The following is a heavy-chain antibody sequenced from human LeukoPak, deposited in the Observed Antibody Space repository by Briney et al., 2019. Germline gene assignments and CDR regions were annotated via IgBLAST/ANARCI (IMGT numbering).Heavy chain of an antibody. CDR3: ARARRYYDYVWGSYREPVFDY. CDR1: GFTFSSYW. Sequence: GGSLRLSCAASGFTFSSYWMSWVRQAPGKGLEWVANIKQDGSEKYYVDSVKGRFTISRDNARNSLYLQMNSLRAEDTAVYYCARARRYYDYVWGSYREPVFDYWGQGTLVTVSS. V-gene: IGHV3-7*01. D-gene: IGHD3-16*02. CDR2: IKQDGSEK. J-gene: IGHJ4*02.